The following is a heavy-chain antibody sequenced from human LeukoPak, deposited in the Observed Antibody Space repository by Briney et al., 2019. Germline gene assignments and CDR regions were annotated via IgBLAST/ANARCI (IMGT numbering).Heavy chain of an antibody. Sequence: GGSLRLSCAASGFTFSSYGMHWVRQAPGKGLEWVAFIRYDGSNKYYANSVKGRFTISRDNSKNTLYLQMNSLRAEDTAVYYCAKDFSRDGCYFDYWGQGTLVTVSS. V-gene: IGHV3-30*02. D-gene: IGHD5-24*01. CDR3: AKDFSRDGCYFDY. CDR1: GFTFSSYG. CDR2: IRYDGSNK. J-gene: IGHJ4*02.